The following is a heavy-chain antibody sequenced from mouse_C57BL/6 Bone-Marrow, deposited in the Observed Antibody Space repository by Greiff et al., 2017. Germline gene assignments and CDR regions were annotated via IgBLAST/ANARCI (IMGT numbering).Heavy chain of an antibody. J-gene: IGHJ3*01. V-gene: IGHV1-42*01. D-gene: IGHD1-2*01. CDR1: GYSFTGYY. Sequence: EVQLVESGPELVKPGASVKISCKASGYSFTGYYTNWVKQSPEKSLEWIGEINPSTGGTTYNQKFKAKATLTVDKSSSTAYMQLKSLTSEDSAVYYCARGLRPSWFAYWGQGTLVTVSA. CDR3: ARGLRPSWFAY. CDR2: INPSTGGT.